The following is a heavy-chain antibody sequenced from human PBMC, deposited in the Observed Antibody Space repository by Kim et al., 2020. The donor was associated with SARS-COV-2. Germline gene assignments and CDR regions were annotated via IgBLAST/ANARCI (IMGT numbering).Heavy chain of an antibody. J-gene: IGHJ6*02. CDR2: IRSKAYGGTT. V-gene: IGHV3-49*03. D-gene: IGHD1-1*01. CDR1: GFTFGDYA. CDR3: TRKVPGTHYYYYGMDV. Sequence: GGSLRLSCTASGFTFGDYAMSWFRQAPGKGLEWVGFIRSKAYGGTTEYAASVKGRFTISRDDSKSIAYLQMNSLKTEDTAVYYCTRKVPGTHYYYYGMDVWGQGTTVTVSS.